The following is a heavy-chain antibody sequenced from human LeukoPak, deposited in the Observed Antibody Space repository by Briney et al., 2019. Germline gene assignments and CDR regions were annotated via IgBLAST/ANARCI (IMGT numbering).Heavy chain of an antibody. J-gene: IGHJ4*02. V-gene: IGHV5-10-1*01. CDR3: GRGRGKDDY. CDR1: GYSFSSYW. Sequence: GKSLKISCKGSGYSFSSYWIGWVRQMPGKGLEWMGIIYPSDSYTNYSPSFQGHVTISADKSISTAYLQWSSLKASDTAMYFCGRGRGKDDYWGQGTLVTVSS. CDR2: IYPSDSYT. D-gene: IGHD3-16*01.